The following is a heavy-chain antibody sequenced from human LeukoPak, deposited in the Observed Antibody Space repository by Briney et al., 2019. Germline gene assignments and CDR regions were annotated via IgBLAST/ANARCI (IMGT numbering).Heavy chain of an antibody. CDR1: GFTFRDFG. Sequence: GGSLRLSCVVSGFTFRDFGMHWVRQAPGKGLEWVAVISYDGSNKYYADSVKGRFTISRDNSKNTLYLQMNSLRAEDTAVYYCARVPDTIFGVVIIPGYYYGMDIWGQGTTVTVSS. D-gene: IGHD3-3*01. CDR2: ISYDGSNK. CDR3: ARVPDTIFGVVIIPGYYYGMDI. J-gene: IGHJ6*02. V-gene: IGHV3-30*19.